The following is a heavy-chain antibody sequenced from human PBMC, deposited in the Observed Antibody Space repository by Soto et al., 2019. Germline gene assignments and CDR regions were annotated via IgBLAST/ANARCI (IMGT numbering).Heavy chain of an antibody. V-gene: IGHV1-46*03. Sequence: ASVKVSCKASGYTFTSYYMHWVRQAPGQGLGWMGIINPSGGSTSYAQKNQGRVTMNRDTSTSTVHMKLSSLRSEDTAVYYCARVPKIRYCSSTSCYGSNFDYWGQGTLVTVSS. CDR1: GYTFTSYY. CDR3: ARVPKIRYCSSTSCYGSNFDY. J-gene: IGHJ4*02. D-gene: IGHD2-2*01. CDR2: INPSGGST.